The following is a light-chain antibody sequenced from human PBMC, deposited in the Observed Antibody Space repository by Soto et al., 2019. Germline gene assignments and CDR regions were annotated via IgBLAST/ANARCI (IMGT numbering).Light chain of an antibody. CDR3: HQYGGSVTT. CDR1: QSVSSGQ. Sequence: EIVLTQSPGTLSLSPGERATLSCRASQSVSSGQLAWYQQKPGQAPRLLIYDRSSRATGIPDRISGSGSGTDFILTISRLEPEDFAVYYCHQYGGSVTTFGGGTKVDLK. V-gene: IGKV3-20*01. J-gene: IGKJ4*01. CDR2: DRS.